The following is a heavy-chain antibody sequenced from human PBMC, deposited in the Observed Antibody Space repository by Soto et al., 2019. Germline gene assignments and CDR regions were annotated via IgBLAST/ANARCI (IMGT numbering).Heavy chain of an antibody. D-gene: IGHD1-7*01. Sequence: GGSLRLSCAASGFTFSSYGMTWVRQAPGKGLEWVSFSSATGAGTYYADSVKGRFTISRDNSKNTLYLQMSSLRADDTAVYYCAKDRRAGGNYGFYSDFWGQGALVTVSS. CDR3: AKDRRAGGNYGFYSDF. V-gene: IGHV3-23*01. CDR1: GFTFSSYG. J-gene: IGHJ4*02. CDR2: SSATGAGT.